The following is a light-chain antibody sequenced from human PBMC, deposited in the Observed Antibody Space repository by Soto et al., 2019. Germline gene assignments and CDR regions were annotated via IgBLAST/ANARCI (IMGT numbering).Light chain of an antibody. CDR3: VAWDDSLNGYVV. J-gene: IGLJ2*01. CDR2: SNN. Sequence: QSVLXQPPSASGTPGQRVTISCSGSSSNIGSNTVNWYQQLPGTAPKLVIYSNNQRPSGVPDRFSGSKSGTSASLAISGLQSEDEADYYCVAWDDSLNGYVVFGGGTKVTVL. V-gene: IGLV1-44*01. CDR1: SSNIGSNT.